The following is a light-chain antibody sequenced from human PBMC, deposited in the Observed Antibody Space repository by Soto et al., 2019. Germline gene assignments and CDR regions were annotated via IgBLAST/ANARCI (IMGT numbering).Light chain of an antibody. V-gene: IGKV3D-15*01. CDR1: QSVRTK. CDR2: GAS. CDR3: QKYNNWPRK. Sequence: EIVMTQSPATLSVSPVEGATLSCMASQSVRTKLAWYQQKAGQAPRLLIYGASTRATGIPARFSGSGSGTEFTLTISSLQSEDFAVYYCQKYNNWPRKFGQGNKGDIK. J-gene: IGKJ1*01.